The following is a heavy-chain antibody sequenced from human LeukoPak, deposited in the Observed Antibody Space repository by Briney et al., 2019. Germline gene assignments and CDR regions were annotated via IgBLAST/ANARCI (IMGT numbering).Heavy chain of an antibody. CDR3: ARDLDYYGSGSFFNI. J-gene: IGHJ3*02. CDR1: GYTFTAYS. CDR2: IKPNSGGT. V-gene: IGHV1-2*02. D-gene: IGHD3-10*01. Sequence: ASVKVSCKASGYTFTAYSMHWVRQAPGQGREWMGWIKPNSGGTNYAQKFQGRVTMTRDTSITTAYMELSRLRSDDTAVYYCARDLDYYGSGSFFNIWGQGTMVTVSS.